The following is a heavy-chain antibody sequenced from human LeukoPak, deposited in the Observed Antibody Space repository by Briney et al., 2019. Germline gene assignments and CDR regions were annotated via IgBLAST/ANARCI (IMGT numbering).Heavy chain of an antibody. CDR2: ISYDGTNK. D-gene: IGHD2-21*01. CDR1: XFTFSDYA. CDR3: ARDRAKVIATLME. V-gene: IGHV3-30-3*01. J-gene: IGHJ4*02. Sequence: LXXAASXFTFSDYAMHWVRQAPGXXXXXVALISYDGTNKYYADSVKGRFTISRDNSRNTLYLQMNSLRAEDTAVYYCARDRAKVIATLMEWGQGTLVTVSS.